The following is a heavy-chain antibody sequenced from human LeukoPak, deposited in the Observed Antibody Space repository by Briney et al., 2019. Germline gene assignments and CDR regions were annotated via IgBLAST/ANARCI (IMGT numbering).Heavy chain of an antibody. CDR1: GFTFASYA. Sequence: GGFLRLSCAGSGFTFASYAVHWVRQAPGKRLEWVAFISSDGTTEHYRDSVKGRFTLSRDNSKNTVSLQMNSLGTEDTAVYYCARGRDSGSFIIDYWGQGTLVTVSS. CDR3: ARGRDSGSFIIDY. CDR2: ISSDGTTE. D-gene: IGHD3-10*01. V-gene: IGHV3-30-3*01. J-gene: IGHJ4*02.